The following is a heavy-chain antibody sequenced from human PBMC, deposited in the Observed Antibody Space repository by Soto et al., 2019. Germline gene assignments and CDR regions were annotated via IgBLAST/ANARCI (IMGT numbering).Heavy chain of an antibody. Sequence: EVQLVESGGGLVQPGRSLRLSCEASGFTFDDYAMHWVRQVPGKGLEWVSGINWNSGSIGYGDSVKGRFAISRDNAKNSLHLQMNSMSAEDTACYYCVKDESINWYSGHFRHWGQGTLVNVSS. D-gene: IGHD6-13*01. J-gene: IGHJ1*01. CDR2: INWNSGSI. CDR1: GFTFDDYA. CDR3: VKDESINWYSGHFRH. V-gene: IGHV3-9*01.